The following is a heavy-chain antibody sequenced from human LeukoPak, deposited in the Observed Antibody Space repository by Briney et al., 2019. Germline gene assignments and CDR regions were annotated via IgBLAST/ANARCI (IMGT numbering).Heavy chain of an antibody. CDR2: IKSDGST. Sequence: GGSLRLSCAASGFTFSSYWMHWVRQTPGKGLMWVARIKSDGSTIYADSVQGRFIVSRDNAKNMVYLQMNSLRADDTAIYYCTRAITYFYGSVTYDWFDSWGQGTLVTVSS. CDR3: TRAITYFYGSVTYDWFDS. D-gene: IGHD3-10*01. J-gene: IGHJ5*01. CDR1: GFTFSSYW. V-gene: IGHV3-74*01.